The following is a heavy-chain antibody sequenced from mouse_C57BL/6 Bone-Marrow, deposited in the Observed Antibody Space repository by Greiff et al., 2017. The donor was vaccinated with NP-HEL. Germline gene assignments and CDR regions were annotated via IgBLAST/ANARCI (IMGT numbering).Heavy chain of an antibody. V-gene: IGHV1-50*01. CDR3: ARDKEDDSGPFDY. Sequence: QVQLQQPGAELVKPGASVKLSCKASGYTFTSYWMQWVKQRPGQGLEWIGEIDPSDSYTNDNQKFKGKATLTVDTSSSTAYMQLSSLTSEDSAVYYCARDKEDDSGPFDYWGQGTTLTVSS. CDR1: GYTFTSYW. J-gene: IGHJ2*01. CDR2: IDPSDSYT. D-gene: IGHD3-2*02.